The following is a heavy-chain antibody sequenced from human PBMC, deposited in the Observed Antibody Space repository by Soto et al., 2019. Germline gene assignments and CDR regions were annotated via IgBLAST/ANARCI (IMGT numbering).Heavy chain of an antibody. Sequence: QVQLVESGGGVVQPGRSLRLSCAASGFTFSSYGMHWVRQAPGKGLEWVAVISYAGSNKYYADSVKGRFTISRDNSKNTLYLQMNSLRAEDTAVYYCGNYYSSGYRDYWGQGTLVTVSS. CDR2: ISYAGSNK. J-gene: IGHJ4*02. D-gene: IGHD3-22*01. CDR3: GNYYSSGYRDY. V-gene: IGHV3-30*18. CDR1: GFTFSSYG.